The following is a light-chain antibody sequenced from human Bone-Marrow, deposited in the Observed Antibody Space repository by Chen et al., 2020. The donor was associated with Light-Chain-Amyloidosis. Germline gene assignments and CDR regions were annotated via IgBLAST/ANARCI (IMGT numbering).Light chain of an antibody. Sequence: DIVMTQSPDSLAVSLGERATIICRSNQSVVYSSNNKNYLAWYQQKPGQPPKLLIYWASTLESGVPDRFSGSGSGTHFTLTINSLQAEDVAVYYCQQYYNTPLTFGGGTKVEIK. CDR3: QQYYNTPLT. V-gene: IGKV4-1*01. CDR1: QSVVYSSNNKNY. CDR2: WAS. J-gene: IGKJ4*01.